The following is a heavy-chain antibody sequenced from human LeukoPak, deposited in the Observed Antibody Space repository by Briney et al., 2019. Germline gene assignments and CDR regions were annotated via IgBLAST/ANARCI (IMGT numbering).Heavy chain of an antibody. CDR3: AKDPRKYMVRGVMADY. D-gene: IGHD3-10*01. CDR2: IRYDGSNK. Sequence: GGSLRLSCAASGFTFSSYGMHWVRQAPGKGLEWVAFIRYDGSNKYYADSVKGRFTISRDNSKNTLYLQMNSLRAEDTAVYYCAKDPRKYMVRGVMADYWGQGTLVTVSS. CDR1: GFTFSSYG. V-gene: IGHV3-30*02. J-gene: IGHJ4*02.